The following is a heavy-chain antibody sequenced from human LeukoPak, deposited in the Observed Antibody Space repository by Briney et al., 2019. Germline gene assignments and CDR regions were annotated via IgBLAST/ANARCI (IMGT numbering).Heavy chain of an antibody. CDR3: ARVGVMWFGESHAFDI. CDR1: GGSISSYY. J-gene: IGHJ3*02. Sequence: SQTLSLTYTVSGGSISSYYWSWLRQPPGKGLEWIGYIYYSGSTNYNPSLKSRVTISVDTSKNQFSLKLSSVTAADTAVYYCARVGVMWFGESHAFDIWGQGTMVTVSS. V-gene: IGHV4-59*01. CDR2: IYYSGST. D-gene: IGHD3-10*01.